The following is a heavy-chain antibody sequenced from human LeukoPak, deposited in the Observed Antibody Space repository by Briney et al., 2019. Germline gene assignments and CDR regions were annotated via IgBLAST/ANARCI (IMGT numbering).Heavy chain of an antibody. CDR3: ARSPASIAAAGRDYNWFDP. J-gene: IGHJ5*02. Sequence: PSETLSLTCAVSGYSISSGYYWGWIRQPPGKGLEWIGSIYHSGSTYYNPSLKSRVTISVDTSKNQLSLKLSSVTAADTAVYYCARSPASIAAAGRDYNWFDPWGQGTLVTVSS. D-gene: IGHD6-13*01. V-gene: IGHV4-38-2*01. CDR2: IYHSGST. CDR1: GYSISSGYY.